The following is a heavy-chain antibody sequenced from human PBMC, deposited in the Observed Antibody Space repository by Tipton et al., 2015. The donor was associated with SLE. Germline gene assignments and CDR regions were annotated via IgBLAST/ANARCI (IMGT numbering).Heavy chain of an antibody. Sequence: SLRLSCAASGFTFSSYWMSWVRQAPGKGLEWVANIRQDGSEKYYVDSVKGRFTISRDNAKNSLYLQMNSLRAEDTAVYYCAREVGGYDWVNAFDIWGQGTMVTVSS. CDR1: GFTFSSYW. CDR2: IRQDGSEK. V-gene: IGHV3-7*03. D-gene: IGHD5-12*01. CDR3: AREVGGYDWVNAFDI. J-gene: IGHJ3*02.